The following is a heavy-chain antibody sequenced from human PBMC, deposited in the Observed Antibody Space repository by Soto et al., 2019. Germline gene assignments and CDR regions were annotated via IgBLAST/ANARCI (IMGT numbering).Heavy chain of an antibody. CDR3: ARFTTPEGLYYYYYYMDV. CDR2: ISAYNGNT. D-gene: IGHD4-17*01. CDR1: GYTFTSYG. J-gene: IGHJ6*03. V-gene: IGHV1-18*01. Sequence: GASVKVSCKASGYTFTSYGISWVRQAPGQGLEWMGWISAYNGNTNYAQKLQGRVTMTTDTSTSTAYMELRSLRSDDTAVYYCARFTTPEGLYYYYYYMDVWGKGTTVTVSS.